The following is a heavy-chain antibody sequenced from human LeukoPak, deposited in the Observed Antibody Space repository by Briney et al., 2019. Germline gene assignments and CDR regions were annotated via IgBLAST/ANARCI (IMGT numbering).Heavy chain of an antibody. D-gene: IGHD4-17*01. CDR3: GLFVSTVTTRNAFDI. Sequence: SETLSLTCTVSGGSISSGGYYWSWIRQHPGKGLEWIGFIYYSGSTYYNPSLKSRLTISVDTSKNQFSLKLSSVTAADTAVYYCGLFVSTVTTRNAFDIWGQGTMVTVSS. CDR1: GGSISSGGYY. CDR2: IYYSGST. J-gene: IGHJ3*02. V-gene: IGHV4-31*03.